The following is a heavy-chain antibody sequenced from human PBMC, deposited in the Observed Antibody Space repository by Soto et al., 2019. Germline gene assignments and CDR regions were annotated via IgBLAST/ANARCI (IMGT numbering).Heavy chain of an antibody. CDR1: GGSISSGGYY. Sequence: SETLSLTCTVSGGSISSGGYYWSWIRQHPGKGLEWIGYIYYSGSTYYNPSLKSRVTISVDTSKNQFSLKLSSVTAADTAVYYCARAHCSSTSCQLNYYYYYMDVWGKGTTVTV. CDR2: IYYSGST. CDR3: ARAHCSSTSCQLNYYYYYMDV. J-gene: IGHJ6*03. D-gene: IGHD2-2*01. V-gene: IGHV4-31*03.